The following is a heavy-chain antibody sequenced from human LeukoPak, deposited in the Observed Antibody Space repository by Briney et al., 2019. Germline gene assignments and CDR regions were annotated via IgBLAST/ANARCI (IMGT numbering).Heavy chain of an antibody. D-gene: IGHD3-22*01. CDR1: GGSFSGYY. J-gene: IGHJ4*02. Sequence: SETLSLTCAVSGGSFSGYYWSWIRQPPGKGLEWIGEINHSGSTNYNPSLKSRVTISVGTSKNQFSLKLSSATAADTAFYYCARTNYYDSSGYYSLDYWGQGTLDTVSS. CDR2: INHSGST. V-gene: IGHV4-34*01. CDR3: ARTNYYDSSGYYSLDY.